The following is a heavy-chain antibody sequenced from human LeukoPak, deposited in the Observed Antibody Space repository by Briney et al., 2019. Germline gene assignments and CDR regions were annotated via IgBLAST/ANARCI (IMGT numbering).Heavy chain of an antibody. Sequence: PGGSPRLSCAASGFTFSSYSMNWVRQAPGKGLEWVSSISSSSSYIYYADSVKGRFTISRDNAKNSLYLQMNSLRAEDTAVYYCARDQSYDKDAFDIWGQGTMVTVSS. D-gene: IGHD3-10*01. V-gene: IGHV3-21*01. J-gene: IGHJ3*02. CDR2: ISSSSSYI. CDR1: GFTFSSYS. CDR3: ARDQSYDKDAFDI.